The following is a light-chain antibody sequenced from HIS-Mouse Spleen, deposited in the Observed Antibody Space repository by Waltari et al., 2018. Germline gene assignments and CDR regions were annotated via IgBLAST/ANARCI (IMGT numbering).Light chain of an antibody. V-gene: IGLV4-60*03. CDR1: SGHSSYI. CDR3: ETWDSNTRV. CDR2: LEGSGSY. Sequence: QPVLTQSSSASASLGSSVKLTCTLSSGHSSYIIAWHQQQPGKAPRYLMKLEGSGSYNTGGGVPDRFSGSSSGADRYLTSSNLQSEDEADYYCETWDSNTRVFGGGTKLTVL. J-gene: IGLJ3*02.